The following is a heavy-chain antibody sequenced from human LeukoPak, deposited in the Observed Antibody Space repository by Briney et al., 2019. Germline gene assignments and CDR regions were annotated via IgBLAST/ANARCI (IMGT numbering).Heavy chain of an antibody. V-gene: IGHV4-34*01. J-gene: IGHJ5*02. D-gene: IGHD2-2*01. CDR1: GGSFSDYY. Sequence: PSETLSLTCAVYGGSFSDYYWSWIRQPPGKGLEWIGEINHSGSTNYNPSLKSRVTISVDTSKNQFSLKLSSVTAADTAVYYCAGRRGIVVVPAAIRTLSNWFDPWGQGTLVTVSS. CDR3: AGRRGIVVVPAAIRTLSNWFDP. CDR2: INHSGST.